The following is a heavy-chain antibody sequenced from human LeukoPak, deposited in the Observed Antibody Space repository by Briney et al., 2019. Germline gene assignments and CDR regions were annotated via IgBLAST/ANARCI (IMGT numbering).Heavy chain of an antibody. CDR1: GFAFSNYW. V-gene: IGHV3-7*01. CDR2: IKQDESEK. CDR3: ARDSASDYQLLFSYYYMDV. D-gene: IGHD2-2*01. J-gene: IGHJ6*04. Sequence: GGSLRLSCAASGFAFSNYWMSWVRQAPGKGLEWVANIKQDESEKYYVDSVKGRFTISRDNAKNSLYLRMHSLRAEDTAVYYCARDSASDYQLLFSYYYMDVWGKGTTVTISS.